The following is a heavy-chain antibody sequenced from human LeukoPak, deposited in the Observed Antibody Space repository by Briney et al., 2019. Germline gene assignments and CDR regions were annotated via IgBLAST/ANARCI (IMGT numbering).Heavy chain of an antibody. CDR2: IIPIFGTA. D-gene: IGHD3-22*01. V-gene: IGHV1-69*01. CDR1: GGTFGSYA. Sequence: SVTVSFKASGGTFGSYAISWVRQAPGQGLEWMGGIIPIFGTANYAQKFQGRVTITADESTSTAYMELSSLRSEDTAVYYCATPRGPTYYYDSSGPFDYWGQGTLVTVSS. CDR3: ATPRGPTYYYDSSGPFDY. J-gene: IGHJ4*02.